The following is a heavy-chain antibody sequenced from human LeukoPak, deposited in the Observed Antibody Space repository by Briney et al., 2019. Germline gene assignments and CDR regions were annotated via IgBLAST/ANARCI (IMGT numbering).Heavy chain of an antibody. CDR3: ARDAYDGPAAAGSLDY. CDR2: IYYSGST. V-gene: IGHV4-59*01. Sequence: SETLSLTCTVSGGSISSYYWSWIRQPPGKGLEWVGYIYYSGSTNYNPSLKSRVTISVDTSKNQFSLKLSSVTAADTAVYYCARDAYDGPAAAGSLDYWGQGTLVTVSS. J-gene: IGHJ4*02. D-gene: IGHD6-13*01. CDR1: GGSISSYY.